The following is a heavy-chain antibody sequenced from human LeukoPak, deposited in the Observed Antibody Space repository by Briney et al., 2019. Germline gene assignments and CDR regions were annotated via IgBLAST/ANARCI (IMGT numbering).Heavy chain of an antibody. CDR2: IYCSGST. D-gene: IGHD3-10*01. V-gene: IGHV4-61*01. CDR3: ARHHALDYYGSGSYYYGWFDP. J-gene: IGHJ5*02. CDR1: GGSVSSGSYY. Sequence: SETLSLTCTVSGGSVSSGSYYWSWIRQPPGKGLEWIGYIYCSGSTNYNPSLKSRVTISVDTSKNQFSLKLSSVTAADTAVYYCARHHALDYYGSGSYYYGWFDPWGQGTLVTVSS.